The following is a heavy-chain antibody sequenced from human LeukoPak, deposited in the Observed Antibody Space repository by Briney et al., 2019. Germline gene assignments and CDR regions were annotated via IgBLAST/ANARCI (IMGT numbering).Heavy chain of an antibody. D-gene: IGHD3-3*01. Sequence: ASVKVSCKASGYTFTGYYMHWVRQAPGQGLEWMGWINPNSGGTNYAQKFQGRVTMTRDTSISTAYMELSRLRSDDTAVYYCARGKRTYYDFWSGEIDAFDIWGQGTMVTVSS. CDR2: INPNSGGT. CDR1: GYTFTGYY. CDR3: ARGKRTYYDFWSGEIDAFDI. J-gene: IGHJ3*02. V-gene: IGHV1-2*02.